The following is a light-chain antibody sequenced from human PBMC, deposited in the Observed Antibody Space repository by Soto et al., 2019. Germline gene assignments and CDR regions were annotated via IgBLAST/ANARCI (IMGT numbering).Light chain of an antibody. J-gene: IGKJ5*01. CDR3: QQSYGTPIT. CDR2: VAS. V-gene: IGKV1-39*01. CDR1: QSISRY. Sequence: DVQMTQSPSSLSASVGDRVTITCRASQSISRYLNWYQQKPGKAPNLLIYVASSLQSEVPSRFSGSGSGTDFTLTITTLHPEDFATYYCQQSYGTPITFGQGTRLEIK.